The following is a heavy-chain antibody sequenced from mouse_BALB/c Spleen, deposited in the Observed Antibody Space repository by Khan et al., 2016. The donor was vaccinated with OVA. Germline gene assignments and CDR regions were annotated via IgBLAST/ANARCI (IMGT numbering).Heavy chain of an antibody. D-gene: IGHD3-1*01. CDR2: ISSGGSDT. Sequence: EVQLVESGGGLVKPGGSLKLSCAASGFTFSSYAMSWVRQTPEKRLEWVATISSGGSDTYYPDSVKGRFTISRDNANNTLYLQISSLRSEDTAMYYCARLDAMDYWGQGTSVTVSA. CDR1: GFTFSSYA. CDR3: ARLDAMDY. V-gene: IGHV5-9-3*01. J-gene: IGHJ4*01.